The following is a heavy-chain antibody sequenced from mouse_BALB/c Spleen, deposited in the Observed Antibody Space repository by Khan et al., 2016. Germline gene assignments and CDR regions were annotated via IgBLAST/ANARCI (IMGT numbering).Heavy chain of an antibody. D-gene: IGHD1-3*01. CDR2: INSNGGST. V-gene: IGHV5-6-3*01. J-gene: IGHJ2*01. CDR3: AIRAITII. CDR1: GFTFSSYG. Sequence: EVQLVESGGGLVQPGGSQKLSCAASGFTFSSYGMSWVRQTPDKRLELVATINSNGGSTYYPDSVKGRFTISRDNAKNTLYLQMSSLTSEDTAMDYCAIRAITIIWGQGTTLTVSS.